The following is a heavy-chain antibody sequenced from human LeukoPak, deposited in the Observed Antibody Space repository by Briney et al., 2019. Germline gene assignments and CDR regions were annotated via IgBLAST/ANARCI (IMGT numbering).Heavy chain of an antibody. V-gene: IGHV3-21*01. CDR3: ARADRLGAALLASFDY. CDR1: GFTFSSYG. CDR2: IGPSGSST. D-gene: IGHD3-16*01. J-gene: IGHJ4*02. Sequence: PGGSLRLSCAASGFTFSSYGMNWVRQAPGKGLEWVSGIGPSGSSTYYADSVKGRFTISRDNAKNSLYLQMNSLRAEDTAVYYCARADRLGAALLASFDYWGQGTLVTVSS.